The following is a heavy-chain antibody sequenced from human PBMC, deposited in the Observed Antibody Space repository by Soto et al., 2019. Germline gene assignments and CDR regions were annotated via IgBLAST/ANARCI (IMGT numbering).Heavy chain of an antibody. CDR1: GGTFSSYA. D-gene: IGHD6-6*01. V-gene: IGHV1-69*01. Sequence: QEQLVQSGAEVKKPGSSVKVSCKASGGTFSSYAISWVRQAPGQGLEWMGGIIPIFGTANYAQKFQGRVTITADESTSTAYMELSSLRSEDTAVYYCARARYSSSSSYYYYGMDVWGQGTTVTVSS. CDR2: IIPIFGTA. J-gene: IGHJ6*02. CDR3: ARARYSSSSSYYYYGMDV.